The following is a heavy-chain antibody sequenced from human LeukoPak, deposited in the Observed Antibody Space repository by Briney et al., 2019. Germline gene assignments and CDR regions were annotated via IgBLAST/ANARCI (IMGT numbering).Heavy chain of an antibody. D-gene: IGHD3-22*01. CDR2: IAYDGSYK. V-gene: IGHV3-30*03. CDR1: GFTFSTYS. J-gene: IGHJ4*02. Sequence: GGSLRPSSAVSGFTFSTYSTHCVRQAPGTGLEWVAVIAYDGSYKYYADSVKGRFTISRDNSKNTLYLQMNSLRAEDTAAYFCATYYYGSRGYSVLDYWGQGALVTVSS. CDR3: ATYYYGSRGYSVLDY.